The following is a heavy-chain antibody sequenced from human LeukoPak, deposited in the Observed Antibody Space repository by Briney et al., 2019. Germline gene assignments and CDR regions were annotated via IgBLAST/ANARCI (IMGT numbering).Heavy chain of an antibody. CDR3: AKGGTGWYGNWFDP. CDR1: GFTFSSYA. V-gene: IGHV3-23*01. J-gene: IGHJ5*02. D-gene: IGHD6-19*01. CDR2: ISGSGDST. Sequence: GGSLRLSCAASGFTFSSYAMSWVRQAPGKGLEWVSAISGSGDSTHYADSVKGRFTISRDNSKNTLYLQLNSLRAEDTAVYYCAKGGTGWYGNWFDPWGQGTLVTVSS.